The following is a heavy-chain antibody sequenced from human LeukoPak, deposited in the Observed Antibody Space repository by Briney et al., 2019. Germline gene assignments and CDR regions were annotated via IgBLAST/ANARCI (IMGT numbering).Heavy chain of an antibody. Sequence: KSSETLSLTCAVYGGSFSGYYWSWIRQPPGRGLEWIGSIYYSGNTYYNPSLKSRVTISVDTSQNQFSLKLNSVTAADTAVYYCARHSGYYNHYMDVWGKGTTVTVSS. CDR1: GGSFSGYY. J-gene: IGHJ6*03. D-gene: IGHD2-15*01. CDR2: IYYSGNT. CDR3: ARHSGYYNHYMDV. V-gene: IGHV4-34*01.